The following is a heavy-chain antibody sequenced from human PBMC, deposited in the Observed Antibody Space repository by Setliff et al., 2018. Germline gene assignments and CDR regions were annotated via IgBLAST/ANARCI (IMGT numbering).Heavy chain of an antibody. CDR1: GYTFITFG. CDR3: AYDSSGYYPGY. J-gene: IGHJ4*02. D-gene: IGHD3-22*01. CDR2: ISAYSDDT. Sequence: GASVKVSCKASGYTFITFGISWVRQAPGQGLEWMGWISAYSDDTKYAEKFQGRVTMTMDTSTGTAYMELRSLRSDDTAVYICAYDSSGYYPGYWGQGTLVTVSS. V-gene: IGHV1-18*01.